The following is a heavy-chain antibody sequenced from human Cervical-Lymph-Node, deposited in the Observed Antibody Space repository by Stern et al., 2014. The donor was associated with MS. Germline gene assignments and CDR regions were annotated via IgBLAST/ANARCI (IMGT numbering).Heavy chain of an antibody. CDR1: GFTFSEYT. V-gene: IGHV3-30*04. Sequence: VQLVESGGGVVQPGRSLRLSCAASGFTFSEYTMHWVRQAPGKGPEWVALISYDGRNRYYADYVKGRFTISSDKSKTTLSVHMNTLKTEDTAVFYCARSGSYFSPFDYWGQGTLVTVSS. CDR2: ISYDGRNR. D-gene: IGHD1-26*01. CDR3: ARSGSYFSPFDY. J-gene: IGHJ4*02.